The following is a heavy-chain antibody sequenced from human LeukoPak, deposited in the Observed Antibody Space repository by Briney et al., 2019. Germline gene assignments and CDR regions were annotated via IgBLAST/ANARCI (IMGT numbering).Heavy chain of an antibody. CDR1: GGSFSGYY. Sequence: SETLSLTCAVYGGSFSGYYWSWIRQPPGKGLEWIGRIYTSGSTNYNPSLKSRVTMSVDTSKNQFSLKLSSVTAADTAVYYCARDSGYSYGYIDYWGQGTLVTVSS. CDR2: IYTSGST. D-gene: IGHD5-18*01. J-gene: IGHJ4*02. V-gene: IGHV4-4*07. CDR3: ARDSGYSYGYIDY.